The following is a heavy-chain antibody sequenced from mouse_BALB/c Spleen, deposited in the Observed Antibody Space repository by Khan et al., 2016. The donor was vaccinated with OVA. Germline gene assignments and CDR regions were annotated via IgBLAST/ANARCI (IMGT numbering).Heavy chain of an antibody. Sequence: VQLKESGADLVKPGASVRLSCTSSGFNIKDTYMHWVKQRPEQGLEWIGRIDPANGDTKYDPNFQGQATITADTSSNTAYLQLSSLTSEATAVYYCALIYNGSDIYFDYWGQGTTLTVSS. CDR1: GFNIKDTY. CDR2: IDPANGDT. D-gene: IGHD2-1*01. V-gene: IGHV14-3*02. CDR3: ALIYNGSDIYFDY. J-gene: IGHJ2*01.